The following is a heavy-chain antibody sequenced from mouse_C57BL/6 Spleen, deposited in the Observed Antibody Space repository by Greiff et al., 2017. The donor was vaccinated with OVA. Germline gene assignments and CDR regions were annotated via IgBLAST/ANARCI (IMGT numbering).Heavy chain of an antibody. Sequence: EVQLQQSGPGLVKPSQSLSLTCSVTGYSITSGYYWNWIRQFPGNKLEWMGYISYDGSNNYNPSLKNRISITRDTSKNQFFLTLNSVTTEDTATYDCARYYYGSTVYFDYWGQGTTLTVSS. J-gene: IGHJ2*01. CDR2: ISYDGSN. D-gene: IGHD1-1*01. V-gene: IGHV3-6*01. CDR1: GYSITSGYY. CDR3: ARYYYGSTVYFDY.